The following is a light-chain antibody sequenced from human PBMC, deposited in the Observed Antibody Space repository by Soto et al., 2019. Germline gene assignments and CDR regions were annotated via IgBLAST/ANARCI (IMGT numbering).Light chain of an antibody. V-gene: IGKV1-33*01. CDR2: DAS. J-gene: IGKJ4*01. CDR1: EDISNF. CDR3: QQYDSLPSLT. Sequence: DIQMTQSPSSLSASVGDRVTITCQASEDISNFLNWYQQKPGKAPKLLIYDASNLETGVPSRFSGSGSGTDFTFTISSLQPEVIATYYCQQYDSLPSLTFGGGTKVEMK.